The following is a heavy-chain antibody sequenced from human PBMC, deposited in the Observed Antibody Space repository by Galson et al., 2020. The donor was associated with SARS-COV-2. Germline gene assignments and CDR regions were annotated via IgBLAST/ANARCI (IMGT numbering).Heavy chain of an antibody. CDR3: ARGKYSSAWYDSSWYFDL. J-gene: IGHJ2*01. D-gene: IGHD6-19*01. CDR1: GVPISNHY. Sequence: SETLSLTCTVSGVPISNHYWIWIRQPPGKGLEFVCYIFRGGGTRYNPSLKSRVTVSVDRSKNQFLLNLTSVTAADTAMYYCARGKYSSAWYDSSWYFDLWGRGTLVNVSS. V-gene: IGHV4-59*11. CDR2: IFRGGGT.